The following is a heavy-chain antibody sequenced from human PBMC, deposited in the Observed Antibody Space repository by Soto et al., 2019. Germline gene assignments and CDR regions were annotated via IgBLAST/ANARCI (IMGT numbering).Heavy chain of an antibody. V-gene: IGHV1-8*01. J-gene: IGHJ4*02. CDR3: ARGKHRRPNYCSGGSCSTLYYFDY. CDR1: GYTFTSYD. CDR2: MNPNSGNT. Sequence: ASVKVSCKASGYTFTSYDINWVRQATGQGLEWMGWMNPNSGNTGYAQKFQGRVTMTRNTSISTAYMELSSLRSEDTAVYYCARGKHRRPNYCSGGSCSTLYYFDYWGQGTLVTVSS. D-gene: IGHD2-15*01.